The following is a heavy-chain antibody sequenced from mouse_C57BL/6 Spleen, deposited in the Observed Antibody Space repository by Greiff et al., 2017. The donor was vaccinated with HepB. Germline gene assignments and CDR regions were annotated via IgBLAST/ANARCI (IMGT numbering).Heavy chain of an antibody. D-gene: IGHD1-1*01. Sequence: QVQLQQPGAELVKPGASVKMSCKASGYTFTSYWITWVKQRPGQGLEWIGDIYPGSGSTNYNEKFKSKATLTVDTSSSTAYMQLSSLTSEDSAVYYCARVYYGRSPPYWYFDVWGTGTTVTVSS. V-gene: IGHV1-55*01. CDR3: ARVYYGRSPPYWYFDV. J-gene: IGHJ1*03. CDR1: GYTFTSYW. CDR2: IYPGSGST.